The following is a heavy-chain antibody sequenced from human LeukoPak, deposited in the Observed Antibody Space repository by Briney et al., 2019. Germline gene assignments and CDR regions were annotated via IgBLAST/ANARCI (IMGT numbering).Heavy chain of an antibody. Sequence: GGSLRLSCAASGFTFSSYSMNWVRQAPGKGLEWVANIKEDGSDKNYVESLKGRFTISRDNAKNSLYLQMDSLRAEDTAVYYCVRGKGGSSGLLDYWGQGTLVTVSS. V-gene: IGHV3-7*01. D-gene: IGHD6-19*01. CDR1: GFTFSSYS. J-gene: IGHJ4*02. CDR2: IKEDGSDK. CDR3: VRGKGGSSGLLDY.